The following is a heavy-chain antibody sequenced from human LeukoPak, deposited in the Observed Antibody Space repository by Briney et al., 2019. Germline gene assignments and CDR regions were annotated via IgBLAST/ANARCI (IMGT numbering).Heavy chain of an antibody. D-gene: IGHD2-8*01. Sequence: PGGSLRLSCAASGFTLSNHWMTWVRQVPGRGPEWVANVNRDGSETYYLDSVEGRFTISRDNAKNSLYLQMNSLRAEDTALYYCVRNNAMDVWGQGTTVIVSS. J-gene: IGHJ6*02. CDR1: GFTLSNHW. CDR3: VRNNAMDV. V-gene: IGHV3-7*03. CDR2: VNRDGSET.